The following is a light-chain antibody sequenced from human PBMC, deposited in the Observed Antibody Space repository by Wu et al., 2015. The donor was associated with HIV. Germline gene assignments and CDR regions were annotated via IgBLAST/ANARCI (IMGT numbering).Light chain of an antibody. Sequence: GEDATLFLQGQSEYSHQRXPCTRQNLGQSPRLLIYGASTRATRCPTRFSGSGSGMEFSLTISSMQSEDFALYYCQQYNNWVSHTFGQGTKLDLK. CDR1: EYSHQ. CDR3: QQYNNWVSHT. CDR2: GAS. J-gene: IGKJ2*01. V-gene: IGKV3-15*01.